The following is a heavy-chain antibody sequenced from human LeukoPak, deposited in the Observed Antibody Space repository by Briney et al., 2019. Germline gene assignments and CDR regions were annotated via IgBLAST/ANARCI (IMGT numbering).Heavy chain of an antibody. CDR2: IFYSGST. V-gene: IGHV4-39*07. CDR1: GGSISTSNYY. CDR3: ARDVVAAPGTWDY. J-gene: IGHJ4*02. Sequence: SETLSLTCTVSGGSISTSNYYWGWIRQPPGKGLEWIGNIFYSGSTYYSPSLKSRVTILLDTSRNQFSLKLSSVTAADTAVYYCARDVVAAPGTWDYWGQGTLVTVSS. D-gene: IGHD6-13*01.